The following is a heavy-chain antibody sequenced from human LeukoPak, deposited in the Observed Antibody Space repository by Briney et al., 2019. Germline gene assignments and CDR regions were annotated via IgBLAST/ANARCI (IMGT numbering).Heavy chain of an antibody. CDR2: INHSGST. V-gene: IGHV4-34*01. CDR3: ARGGAARPYYYYYYMDV. Sequence: RASETLSLTCAVYGGSFSGYYWSWIRQPPGKGLEWIGEINHSGSTNYNPSLKSRVTISVDTSKNQFSLKLSSVTAADTAVYYCARGGAARPYYYYYYMDVWGKGTTVTVSS. D-gene: IGHD6-6*01. CDR1: GGSFSGYY. J-gene: IGHJ6*03.